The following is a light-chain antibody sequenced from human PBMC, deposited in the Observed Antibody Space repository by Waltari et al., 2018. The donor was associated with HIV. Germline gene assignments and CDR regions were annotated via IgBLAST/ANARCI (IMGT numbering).Light chain of an antibody. CDR3: ASWDDKLDGWV. J-gene: IGLJ3*02. CDR2: NND. Sequence: QSLLPQPPSASGTPGQRVTSSCSGSYSNIVSTTVNWHQQLPGSAPRALIYNNDQRPSGVPDRFSGSKSGTSASLAISGLQSEDQGDYYCASWDDKLDGWVFGGGTRLTVL. CDR1: YSNIVSTT. V-gene: IGLV1-44*01.